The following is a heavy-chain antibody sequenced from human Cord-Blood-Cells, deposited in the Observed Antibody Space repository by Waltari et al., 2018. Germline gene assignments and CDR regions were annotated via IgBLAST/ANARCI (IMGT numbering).Heavy chain of an antibody. CDR3: ARVDGITIFGVVIPRNNWFDP. V-gene: IGHV1-2*02. CDR1: GYNFTGYY. D-gene: IGHD3-3*01. J-gene: IGHJ5*02. Sequence: QVQLAQSGAEVKKPGASVKVSCKASGYNFTGYYMHWVRPARGQGLEWMGWINPNSGGTNYAQKFQGRVTMTRDTSISTAYMELSRLRSDDTAVYYCARVDGITIFGVVIPRNNWFDPWGQGTLVTVSS. CDR2: INPNSGGT.